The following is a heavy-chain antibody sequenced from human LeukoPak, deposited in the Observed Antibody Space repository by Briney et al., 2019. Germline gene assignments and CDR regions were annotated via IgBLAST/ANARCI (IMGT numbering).Heavy chain of an antibody. J-gene: IGHJ4*02. CDR3: ARGKVPLTGYPYYFDY. V-gene: IGHV4-59*01. CDR1: GGSISSYY. Sequence: SETLSLTCTVSGGSISSYYWSWIRRPPGKGLEWIGYIYYSGSTNYNSSLKSRVTISVDTSKNQFSLKLSSVTAADTAVYYCARGKVPLTGYPYYFDYWGQGTLVTVSS. D-gene: IGHD3-9*01. CDR2: IYYSGST.